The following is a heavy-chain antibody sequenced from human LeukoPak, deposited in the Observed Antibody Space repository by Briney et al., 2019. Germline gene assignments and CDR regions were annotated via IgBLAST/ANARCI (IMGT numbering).Heavy chain of an antibody. V-gene: IGHV3-23*01. D-gene: IGHD3-10*01. CDR2: ISGSGGST. CDR3: AKAKLLWFGESQYYFDY. CDR1: GFTFSSYA. J-gene: IGHJ4*02. Sequence: GGSLRLSCAASGFTFSSYAMSWVRQAPGKGLEWVSPISGSGGSTYYADSVKGRFTISRDNSKNTLYLQMNSLRAEDTAVYYCAKAKLLWFGESQYYFDYWGQGTLVTVSS.